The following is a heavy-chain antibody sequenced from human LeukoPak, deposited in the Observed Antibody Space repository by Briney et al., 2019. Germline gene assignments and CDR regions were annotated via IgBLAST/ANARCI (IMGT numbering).Heavy chain of an antibody. CDR3: ARLKYYYDSSGYRAEYFQH. D-gene: IGHD3-22*01. V-gene: IGHV4-34*01. J-gene: IGHJ1*01. Sequence: SETLSLTCSVYSGSFSGYYWSWIRQPPGKGLEWIGEINHSVGTNYNPSLKSRVTMSLDTSKNQFSLKLSSVTAADTAVYYCARLKYYYDSSGYRAEYFQHWGQGTLVTVSS. CDR2: INHSVGT. CDR1: SGSFSGYY.